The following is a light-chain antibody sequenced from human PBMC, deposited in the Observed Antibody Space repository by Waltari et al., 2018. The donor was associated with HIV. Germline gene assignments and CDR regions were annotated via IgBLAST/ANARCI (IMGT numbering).Light chain of an antibody. CDR2: AAS. Sequence: DIQITQSPSSLSASVGDRVTITCRASQSISSYLNWYQQKPGKAPKLLIYAASSLQSGVPSRFSGSGSGTDFTLTISSLQPEDFATYYCRQSYSTPFTFGPGTKVDIK. CDR1: QSISSY. V-gene: IGKV1-39*01. J-gene: IGKJ3*01. CDR3: RQSYSTPFT.